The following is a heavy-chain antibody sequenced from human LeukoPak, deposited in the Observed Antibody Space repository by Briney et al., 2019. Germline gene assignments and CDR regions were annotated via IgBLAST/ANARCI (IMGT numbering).Heavy chain of an antibody. CDR1: EFTVVSTY. CDR3: AREDSGGWFDY. V-gene: IGHV3-53*01. CDR2: IYSGGST. Sequence: PGGSLRLSMAPLEFTVVSTYISWFRQAPGKGLRWVSVIYSGGSTYYADSVKGRFTISRDNSKNTLYLQMNSLRAEDTAVYYCAREDSGGWFDYWGQGTLVTVSS. J-gene: IGHJ4*02. D-gene: IGHD6-19*01.